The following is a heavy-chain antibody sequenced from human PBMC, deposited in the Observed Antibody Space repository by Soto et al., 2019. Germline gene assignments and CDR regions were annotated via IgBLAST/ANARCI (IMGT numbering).Heavy chain of an antibody. CDR1: SYTFTNCG. CDR3: ARGGTPIDD. V-gene: IGHV1-18*01. CDR2: ISAYNGNT. D-gene: IGHD3-16*01. Sequence: QVQLVQCGAEVKKPGASVKVSCKTSSYTFTNCGLSWVRQAPGQGVEWMGWISAYNGNTNYAQQFQGRVTMTTDTDTSTAYMELRSLRSDDTAVYYCARGGTPIDDWGQGTLVTVSS. J-gene: IGHJ4*02.